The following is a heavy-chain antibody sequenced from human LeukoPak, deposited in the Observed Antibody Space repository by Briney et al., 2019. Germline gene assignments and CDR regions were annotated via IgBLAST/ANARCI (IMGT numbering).Heavy chain of an antibody. D-gene: IGHD3-22*01. CDR2: IRYDGSNK. V-gene: IGHV3-30*02. Sequence: GGSLRLSCAASGFTFSSYGMHWVRQAPGKGLEWVAFIRYDGSNKYYADSVKGRFTISRDNSKNTLYLQMNSLRAEDTAVYYCAKDSYYYDSSGYYSGAFDIWGQGTMVTVSS. J-gene: IGHJ3*02. CDR3: AKDSYYYDSSGYYSGAFDI. CDR1: GFTFSSYG.